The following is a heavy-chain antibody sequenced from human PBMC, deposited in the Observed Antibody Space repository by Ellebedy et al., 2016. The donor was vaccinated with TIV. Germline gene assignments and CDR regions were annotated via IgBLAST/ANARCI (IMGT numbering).Heavy chain of an antibody. Sequence: GGSLRLXXAASGFTFSRYSMHWVRQAPGKGLEWVSYIRSSGGVIYYADSVKGRFTISRDNANNSLYLQMNSLRVEDTALYYCARSTHSSADYWGQGTLVSVSS. CDR2: IRSSGGVI. J-gene: IGHJ4*02. CDR1: GFTFSRYS. CDR3: ARSTHSSADY. V-gene: IGHV3-48*04. D-gene: IGHD6-19*01.